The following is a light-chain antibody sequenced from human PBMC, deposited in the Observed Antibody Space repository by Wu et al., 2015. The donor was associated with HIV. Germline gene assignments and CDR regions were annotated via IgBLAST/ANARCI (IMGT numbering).Light chain of an antibody. Sequence: AIQLTQSPSSLSASIGDRVNITCRASQDIFTYLAWYQQTPGKAPRVFIYDASTLQSGVSSRFSGSGSGADFTLTISGLQREDFAIYFCQQLNSFPLTFGQGSRLEI. J-gene: IGKJ5*01. CDR3: QQLNSFPLT. V-gene: IGKV1-13*02. CDR2: DAS. CDR1: QDIFTY.